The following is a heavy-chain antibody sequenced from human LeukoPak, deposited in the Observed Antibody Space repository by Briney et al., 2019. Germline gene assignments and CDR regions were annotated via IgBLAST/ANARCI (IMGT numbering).Heavy chain of an antibody. Sequence: ASVKVSCNVSGNTFTSHYMHWVRQAPGQGLEWMGIIKPTDGRTTYAQKFQGRLTMTRDTSTNTVYMELSSLRFEDTAVFYCVSYNNDRNGFDPWGKGTLVTVSS. D-gene: IGHD3-10*01. V-gene: IGHV1-46*01. CDR3: VSYNNDRNGFDP. J-gene: IGHJ5*02. CDR2: IKPTDGRT. CDR1: GNTFTSHY.